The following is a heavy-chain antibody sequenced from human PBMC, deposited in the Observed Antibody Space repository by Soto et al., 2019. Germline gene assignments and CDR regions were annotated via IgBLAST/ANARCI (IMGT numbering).Heavy chain of an antibody. CDR1: GFTFNSYG. Sequence: GGSLRLSCAASGFTFNSYGMHWVRQAPGKGLEWVAVIWFDGSNKYYADSVKGRFTISRDNFENTLYLQMNSLRAEDTAIYYWAGYFYSRDASRLFDYWGQGTLVTVSS. CDR3: AGYFYSRDASRLFDY. J-gene: IGHJ4*02. V-gene: IGHV3-33*01. D-gene: IGHD2-21*01. CDR2: IWFDGSNK.